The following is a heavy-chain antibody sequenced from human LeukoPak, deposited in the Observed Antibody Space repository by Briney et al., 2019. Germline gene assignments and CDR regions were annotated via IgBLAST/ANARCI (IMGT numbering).Heavy chain of an antibody. V-gene: IGHV3-21*01. CDR2: ISSSSDYI. Sequence: EGSLRLSCAASGFTFNNYIMNWVRQAPGKGLEWVSSISSSSDYIYYADSVKGRFTISRDNAKNSLYLQMNSLRAEDTAVYYCARGGEVGAQPMIFDYWGQGTLVTVSS. J-gene: IGHJ4*02. CDR3: ARGGEVGAQPMIFDY. CDR1: GFTFNNYI. D-gene: IGHD1-26*01.